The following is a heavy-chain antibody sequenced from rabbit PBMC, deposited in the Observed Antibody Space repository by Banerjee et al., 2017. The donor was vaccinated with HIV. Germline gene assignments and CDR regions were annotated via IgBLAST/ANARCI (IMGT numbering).Heavy chain of an antibody. CDR3: ARDRAGDAAGYLDL. CDR2: IYGGASDTS. CDR1: GFSFSSNYY. Sequence: QSLEESGGDLVKPGASLTLTCTASGFSFSSNYYMCWVRQAPGKGLEWIACIYGGASDTSYSASWAKGRFTISKTSSTTVTLQITSLTAADTATYFCARDRAGDAAGYLDLWGPGTLVTV. J-gene: IGHJ4*01. V-gene: IGHV1S40*01. D-gene: IGHD6-1*01.